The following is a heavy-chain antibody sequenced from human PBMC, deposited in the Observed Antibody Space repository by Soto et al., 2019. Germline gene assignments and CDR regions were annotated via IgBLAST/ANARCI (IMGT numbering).Heavy chain of an antibody. Sequence: PGWSLRLSCVASGFTFSSYGMHWVRQAAGKGLEWVAVTAYDESEKYYADSVKGRFTISRDNSRNMLFLQMTSLRAEDTAVYYFAKNDDSFDYWGQGTLGTVSS. CDR3: AKNDDSFDY. CDR1: GFTFSSYG. V-gene: IGHV3-30*18. J-gene: IGHJ4*02. CDR2: TAYDESEK.